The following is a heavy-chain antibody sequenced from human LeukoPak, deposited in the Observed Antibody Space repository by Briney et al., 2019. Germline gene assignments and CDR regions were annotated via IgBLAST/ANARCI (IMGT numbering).Heavy chain of an antibody. CDR1: GFTFSSYA. Sequence: GGSLRLSCAASGFTFSSYAMHWVRQAPGKGLERVAVISYDGSNKYYADSVKGRFTISRDNSKNTLYLQMNSLRAEDTAVYYCARLARKWELLQYYFDYWGQGTLVTVSS. CDR2: ISYDGSNK. V-gene: IGHV3-30*04. D-gene: IGHD1-26*01. J-gene: IGHJ4*02. CDR3: ARLARKWELLQYYFDY.